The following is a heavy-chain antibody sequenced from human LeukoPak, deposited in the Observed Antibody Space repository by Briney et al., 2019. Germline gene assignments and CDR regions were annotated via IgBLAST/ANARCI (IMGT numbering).Heavy chain of an antibody. Sequence: GGSLRLSCAASGFTFSSYAMSWVRQAPGKGLEWVSVIYRGGSTYYADSVKGRFTISRDNSKNTLYLQMNSLRSEDTAVYYCARGGGNCDGSGCYYDSWGQGTLVTVSS. V-gene: IGHV3-66*01. J-gene: IGHJ5*01. D-gene: IGHD3-22*01. CDR1: GFTFSSYA. CDR2: IYRGGST. CDR3: ARGGGNCDGSGCYYDS.